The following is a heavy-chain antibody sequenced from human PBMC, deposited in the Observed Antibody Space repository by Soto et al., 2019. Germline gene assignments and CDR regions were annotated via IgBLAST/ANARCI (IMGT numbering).Heavy chain of an antibody. CDR2: IYHSGST. CDR1: GGSISSGGYS. V-gene: IGHV4-30-2*01. CDR3: ARVRPSGYYFEY. J-gene: IGHJ4*02. Sequence: QLQLQESGSGLVKPSQTLSLTCAVSGGSISSGGYSWSWIRQPPGKGLEWIGYIYHSGSTYYNPFLKSRVTISVDRSKNQFSLKLSSVNAADTAVYYWARVRPSGYYFEYWGQGTLVTVSS.